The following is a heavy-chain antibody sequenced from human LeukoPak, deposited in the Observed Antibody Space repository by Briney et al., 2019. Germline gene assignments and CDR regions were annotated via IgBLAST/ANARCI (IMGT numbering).Heavy chain of an antibody. CDR2: MNPNSGDT. CDR1: GYTFTSFH. CDR3: ATRRRAGAAPSAFDI. J-gene: IGHJ3*02. D-gene: IGHD7-27*01. V-gene: IGHV1-8*01. Sequence: ASVKVSCKASGYTFTSFHINWVRQATGQGLEWMGWMNPNSGDTAYAHKFQGRITMTRSTSITTAYMGLGSLRSEDTAVYYCATRRRAGAAPSAFDIWGQGTMVTVSS.